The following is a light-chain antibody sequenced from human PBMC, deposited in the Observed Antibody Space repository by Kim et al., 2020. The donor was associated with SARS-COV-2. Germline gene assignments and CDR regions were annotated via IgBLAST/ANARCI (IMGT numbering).Light chain of an antibody. CDR2: AAS. CDR1: QSLDSIY. J-gene: IGKJ4*01. V-gene: IGKV3-20*01. Sequence: PGDRATLSCKTSQSLDSIYLAWYQQKPGQVPRLLISAASRRATGVPDRFSGSGSGTDFTLTISPVEPKDFAVYYCQQYGRAPRTFGGGTKVDIK. CDR3: QQYGRAPRT.